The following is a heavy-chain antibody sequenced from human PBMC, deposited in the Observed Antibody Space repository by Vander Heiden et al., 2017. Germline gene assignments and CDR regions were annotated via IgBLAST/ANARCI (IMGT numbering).Heavy chain of an antibody. Sequence: EVHLVESGGGLVKPGGSLRLSCAVSGFTFSSYSMNWVRQAPGKGLEWVSSISTSSNYIYYADSVKGRFTISRDDAKSSLYLQMNSLRAEDTALYYCARDDHFLTGYYFDYWGQGTLVTVSS. D-gene: IGHD3-9*01. CDR2: ISTSSNYI. CDR3: ARDDHFLTGYYFDY. V-gene: IGHV3-21*01. J-gene: IGHJ4*02. CDR1: GFTFSSYS.